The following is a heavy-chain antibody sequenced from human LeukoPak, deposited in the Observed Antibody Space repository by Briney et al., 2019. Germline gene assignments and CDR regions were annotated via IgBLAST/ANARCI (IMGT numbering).Heavy chain of an antibody. J-gene: IGHJ4*02. CDR1: GFTFSSYA. V-gene: IGHV3-30-3*01. CDR3: ARDRSTNCSSTGCYELGY. D-gene: IGHD2-2*01. Sequence: GRSLRLSCAASGFTFSSYAMHWVRQAPGKGLEWVAVISYDGTNKYYADSVKGRFTISRDNSKNTLWLQMNSLRAEDTAVYYCARDRSTNCSSTGCYELGYWGQGNLVTVSS. CDR2: ISYDGTNK.